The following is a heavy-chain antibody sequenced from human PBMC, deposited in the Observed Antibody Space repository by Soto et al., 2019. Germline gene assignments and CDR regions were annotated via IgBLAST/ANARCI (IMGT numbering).Heavy chain of an antibody. CDR3: ARSYGDYGIGGMDV. D-gene: IGHD4-17*01. CDR2: ISYDGNNK. J-gene: IGHJ6*02. Sequence: QVQLVESGGGVVQPGRSLRLSCVASGFIFSNYGMHWARQAPGKGLEWVAVISYDGNNKHYADSVKGRFTISRDNXXNTLYLQMNSLRAEDTAVYYCARSYGDYGIGGMDVWGQGTTVTVSS. CDR1: GFIFSNYG. V-gene: IGHV3-30*03.